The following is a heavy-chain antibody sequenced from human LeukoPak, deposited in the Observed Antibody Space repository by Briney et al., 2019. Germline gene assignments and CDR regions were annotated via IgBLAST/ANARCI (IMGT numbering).Heavy chain of an antibody. CDR1: GFTFSSYG. CDR2: ISYDGSNR. V-gene: IGHV3-30*03. J-gene: IGHJ4*02. CDR3: AATVTLDY. D-gene: IGHD4-17*01. Sequence: GGSLRLSCAASGFTFSSYGMHWVRQAPGKGLEWVAVISYDGSNRYYADSVKGRFTISRDNSKNTLYLQINSLRAEDTAVYYCAATVTLDYWGQGTLVTVSS.